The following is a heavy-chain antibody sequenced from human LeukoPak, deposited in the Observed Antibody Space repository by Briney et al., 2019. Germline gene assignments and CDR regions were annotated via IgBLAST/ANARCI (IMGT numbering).Heavy chain of an antibody. V-gene: IGHV4-59*01. J-gene: IGHJ4*02. CDR2: IYYSGST. Sequence: SETLSLTCTVSCGSISSYYWSWIRQPPGKGLEWIGYIYYSGSTNYNPSLKSRVTISVDTSKNQFSLKLSSVTAADTAVYYCASYSSSSRYYFDYWGQGTLVTVSS. CDR1: CGSISSYY. D-gene: IGHD6-13*01. CDR3: ASYSSSSRYYFDY.